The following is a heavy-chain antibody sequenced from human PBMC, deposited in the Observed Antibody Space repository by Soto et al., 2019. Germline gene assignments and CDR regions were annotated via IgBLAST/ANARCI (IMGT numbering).Heavy chain of an antibody. CDR2: ISYDGSNK. Sequence: GGSLRLSCAASGFTFSSYAMHWVRQAPGKGLEWVAVISYDGSNKYYADSVKGRFTISRDNSKNTLYLQMNSLRAEDTAVYYCARPLLITMIVVGADYYGMDVWGQGTTVTVSS. D-gene: IGHD3-22*01. J-gene: IGHJ6*02. CDR3: ARPLLITMIVVGADYYGMDV. CDR1: GFTFSSYA. V-gene: IGHV3-30-3*01.